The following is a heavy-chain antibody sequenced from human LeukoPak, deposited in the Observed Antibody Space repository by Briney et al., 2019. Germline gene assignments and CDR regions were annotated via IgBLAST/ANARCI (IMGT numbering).Heavy chain of an antibody. Sequence: ASVKVSCKASGYTFTSYGISWVRQAPGQELEWMGWISAYNGNTNYAQKLQGRVTMTTDTSTSTAYMELRSLRSDDTAVYYCARAVVVVVAATSWFDPWGQGTLVTVSS. D-gene: IGHD2-15*01. CDR2: ISAYNGNT. J-gene: IGHJ5*02. CDR1: GYTFTSYG. V-gene: IGHV1-18*01. CDR3: ARAVVVVVAATSWFDP.